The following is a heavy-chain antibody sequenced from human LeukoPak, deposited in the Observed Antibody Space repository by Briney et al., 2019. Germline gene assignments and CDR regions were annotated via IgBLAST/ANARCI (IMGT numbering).Heavy chain of an antibody. J-gene: IGHJ6*02. CDR3: ARGGAGVVVPAAPLSPSIMDV. V-gene: IGHV4-34*01. CDR2: INDSGST. Sequence: SETLSLTCAVYGGSFSDYYWSWIRQPPGKGLEWIGEINDSGSTNYNPSLKSRVTISVDTSKNQFSLKLSSVTAADTAVYYYARGGAGVVVPAAPLSPSIMDVWGQGTTVTVSS. CDR1: GGSFSDYY. D-gene: IGHD2-2*01.